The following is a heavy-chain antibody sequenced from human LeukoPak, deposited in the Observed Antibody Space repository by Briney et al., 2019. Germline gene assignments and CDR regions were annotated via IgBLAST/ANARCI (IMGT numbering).Heavy chain of an antibody. V-gene: IGHV4-39*07. Sequence: SETLSLTCTVSGGSISTSNYYWGWIRQPPGKGLEWIGNIFYSGSTYYSPSLKSRVTISLDTSRNQFSLKLNSVTPEDTALYYCARGGRVRGTIDSVIAFDICVEGIKDTVSS. CDR3: ARGGRVRGTIDSVIAFDI. D-gene: IGHD3-10*02. CDR1: GGSISTSNYY. CDR2: IFYSGST. J-gene: IGHJ3*02.